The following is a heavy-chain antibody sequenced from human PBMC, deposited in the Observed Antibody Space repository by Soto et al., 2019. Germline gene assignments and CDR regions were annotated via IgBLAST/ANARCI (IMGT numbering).Heavy chain of an antibody. V-gene: IGHV3-23*01. J-gene: IGHJ6*02. CDR2: ISGSGGTT. Sequence: GSLRLSCAASGFTFSSYAMSWVRQAPGKGLEWVSGISGSGGTTYYGDSVKGRFTISRDNSKSTLYLLMNSLRAEDTAVYYCANSYNYGMNVWGQGTTVTVSS. CDR3: ANSYNYGMNV. CDR1: GFTFSSYA.